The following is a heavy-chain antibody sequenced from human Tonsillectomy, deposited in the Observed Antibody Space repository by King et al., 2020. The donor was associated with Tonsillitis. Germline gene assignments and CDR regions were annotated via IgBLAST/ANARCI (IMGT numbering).Heavy chain of an antibody. CDR2: IYYTGTT. CDR1: GGSMTNYY. J-gene: IGHJ6*02. CDR3: ARGYGYLVPYHFYGLDV. V-gene: IGHV4-59*01. Sequence: LQLQESGPGLVKPSETLSLSCTVSGGSMTNYYWSWIRQSPGKGLEWIGYIYYTGTTNCNPSLKSRVTVSVDTSKNQFSLNLTSATAADTAVYYCARGYGYLVPYHFYGLDVWSQGTTVTVSS. D-gene: IGHD2-15*01.